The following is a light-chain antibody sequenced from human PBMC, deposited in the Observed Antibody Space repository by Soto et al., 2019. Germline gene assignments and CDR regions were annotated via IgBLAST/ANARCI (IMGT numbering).Light chain of an antibody. J-gene: IGLJ1*01. V-gene: IGLV1-40*01. Sequence: QAVVTQPPSVSGAPGQRVTISCSGSSSNIGAGYDVHWYQQLPGTAPKLLIFRNSNRPSGVPDRFSGSKSGSSASLAITGLQAEDEADYYCQSYDTSLSAYVFATGTKLTVL. CDR1: SSNIGAGYD. CDR3: QSYDTSLSAYV. CDR2: RNS.